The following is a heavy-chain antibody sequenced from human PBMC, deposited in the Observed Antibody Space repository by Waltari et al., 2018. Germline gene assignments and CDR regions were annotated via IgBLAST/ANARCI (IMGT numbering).Heavy chain of an antibody. CDR2: IKNDGRIT. CDR3: VRGGSNGVVRPLDY. J-gene: IGHJ4*02. CDR1: GFHFSRPG. Sequence: EVQLVESGGGLVQPGWSLRLSCVASGFHFSRPGRYWVCQGPGKGLVWVSRIKNDGRITDYADSVKGRFTISRDNAKNTLYLQMSSLRAEDTGVYYCVRGGSNGVVRPLDYWGQGTLVTVS. V-gene: IGHV3-74*01. D-gene: IGHD3-3*01.